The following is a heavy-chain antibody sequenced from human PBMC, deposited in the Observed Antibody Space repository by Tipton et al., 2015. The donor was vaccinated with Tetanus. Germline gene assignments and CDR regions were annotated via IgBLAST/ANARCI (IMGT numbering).Heavy chain of an antibody. CDR1: GYRFSSYW. D-gene: IGHD3-9*01. Sequence: QSGPEVKEAGESLRISCKASGYRFSSYWIAWVRQMHGKGLEWVGLIYPGDSDTKISPSFRGQVTFSVDKSITTAYLQWSSLKASDSAIYYCAKGDPGNFDSWGQGTQVIVSS. CDR3: AKGDPGNFDS. CDR2: IYPGDSDT. V-gene: IGHV5-51*01. J-gene: IGHJ4*02.